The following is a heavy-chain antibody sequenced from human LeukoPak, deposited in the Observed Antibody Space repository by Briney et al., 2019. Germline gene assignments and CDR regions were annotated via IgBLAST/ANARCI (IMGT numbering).Heavy chain of an antibody. CDR1: GFTFSSYA. D-gene: IGHD2-8*02. V-gene: IGHV3-23*01. Sequence: QAGGCLRPSRAASGFTFSSYAMSWVRQAPGKGLEYVSAISGSGGSTYYADSVKGRFTISRDNSKNTLYLQMTSLRDEDTAVYYCAKAPPRASYCTGGVCYWDYWGQGTLVTVSS. CDR2: ISGSGGST. J-gene: IGHJ4*02. CDR3: AKAPPRASYCTGGVCYWDY.